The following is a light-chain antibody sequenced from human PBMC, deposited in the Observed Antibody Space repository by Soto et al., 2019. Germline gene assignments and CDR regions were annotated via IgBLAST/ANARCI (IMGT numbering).Light chain of an antibody. CDR2: GSS. J-gene: IGKJ2*01. CDR1: QSVTNNY. V-gene: IGKV3-20*01. Sequence: EVVLTQSPGTLSLSPGERATLSCRASQSVTNNYFAWYQQKPGQAPRLLIFGSSDRATGIPDRFSGSGSVTDFTLTISSLEPEDFAVYYCQQYGSSPPYTFGQGTKLEIK. CDR3: QQYGSSPPYT.